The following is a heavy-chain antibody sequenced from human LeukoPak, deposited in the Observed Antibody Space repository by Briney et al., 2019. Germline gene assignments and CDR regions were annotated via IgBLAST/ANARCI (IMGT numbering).Heavy chain of an antibody. J-gene: IGHJ4*02. CDR1: GCPISSYY. CDR2: IYTSGST. V-gene: IGHV4-4*09. D-gene: IGHD6-13*01. Sequence: SETLSLTCTVSGCPISSYYWSWIRQPPGKGLEWIGYIYTSGSTNYNPSLKSRDTISVDTSKNQLSLKLSSVTAADTAVYYCARHWRSSSWFQFDYWGQGTLVTVSS. CDR3: ARHWRSSSWFQFDY.